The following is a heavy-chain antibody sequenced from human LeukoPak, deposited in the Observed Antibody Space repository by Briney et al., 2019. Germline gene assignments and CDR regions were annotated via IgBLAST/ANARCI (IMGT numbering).Heavy chain of an antibody. CDR3: ARERQMGATPFDY. CDR1: GFTFTGHS. D-gene: IGHD1-26*01. CDR2: VGNDEKTI. J-gene: IGHJ4*02. V-gene: IGHV3-30*04. Sequence: GGSLRLPCVASGFTFTGHSMHWVRQAPGKGLEWGAVVGNDEKTIFYADSLKGRFTISRDNSKNRLFLQMNSLRDEDTAVYYCARERQMGATPFDYWGQGSLVTVSS.